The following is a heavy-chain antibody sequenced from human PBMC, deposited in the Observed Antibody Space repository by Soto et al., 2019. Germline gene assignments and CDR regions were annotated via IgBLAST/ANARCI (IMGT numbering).Heavy chain of an antibody. CDR3: ARGCDDRGIVVVPAANTWYYGMDV. V-gene: IGHV1-69*06. CDR2: IIPLSATT. D-gene: IGHD2-2*01. Sequence: QVQLVQSGTEVKKPGSSVKVSCKASGGTLSNNAISWVRQAPGQGLEWMGGIIPLSATTNYAQKFQGRVTITADRSTSTAYMELTSLTSEDTAVYYCARGCDDRGIVVVPAANTWYYGMDVWGQGPTVTVSS. J-gene: IGHJ6*02. CDR1: GGTLSNNA.